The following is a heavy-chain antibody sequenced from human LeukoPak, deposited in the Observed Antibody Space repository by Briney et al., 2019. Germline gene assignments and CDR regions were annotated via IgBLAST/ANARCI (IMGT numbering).Heavy chain of an antibody. CDR1: GGSISSGGYS. D-gene: IGHD6-19*01. V-gene: IGHV4-30-2*01. J-gene: IGHJ4*02. Sequence: KSSETLSLTCAVSGGSISSGGYSWSWIRQPPGKGLEWIGYIYHNGSTYYNPSLKSRVTISVDRSKNQFSLKLSSVTAADTAVYYCARGGDQWLVPFDYWGQGTLVTVSS. CDR2: IYHNGST. CDR3: ARGGDQWLVPFDY.